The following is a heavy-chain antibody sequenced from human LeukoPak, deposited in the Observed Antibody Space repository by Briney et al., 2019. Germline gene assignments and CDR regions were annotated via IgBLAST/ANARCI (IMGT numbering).Heavy chain of an antibody. V-gene: IGHV4-34*01. D-gene: IGHD3-10*01. CDR3: ARGGTTHYYGSGTSP. CDR1: NGSFSGYY. CDR2: INNSGVT. J-gene: IGHJ5*02. Sequence: SETLSLTCAVHNGSFSGYYWTWIRQAPGKGLEWIGEINNSGVTYYNPSLKSRVTISRDTSKIQFSLQLKSVRAADTALYYCARGGTTHYYGSGTSPWGQGTLVIVSS.